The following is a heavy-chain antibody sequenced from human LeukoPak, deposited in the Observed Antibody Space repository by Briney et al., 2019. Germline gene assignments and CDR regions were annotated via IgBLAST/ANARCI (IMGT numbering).Heavy chain of an antibody. CDR3: ARDRWGSSGHFDY. V-gene: IGHV4-59*01. CDR2: MYNSGST. CDR1: GGSISGCY. J-gene: IGHJ4*02. D-gene: IGHD3-22*01. Sequence: PSETLSLTCIVSGGSISGCYWSWIRQPPGKGLEWIGYMYNSGSTNYNPSLKSRVTISVDTSNNQFSLKLSAVTAADTAVYYCARDRWGSSGHFDYWGQGTLVTVSS.